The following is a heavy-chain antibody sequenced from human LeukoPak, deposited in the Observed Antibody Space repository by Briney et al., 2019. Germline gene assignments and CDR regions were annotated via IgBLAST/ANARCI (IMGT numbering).Heavy chain of an antibody. CDR2: IYTSGST. V-gene: IGHV4-4*07. Sequence: SETLSLTCTVSGGSISSYYWSWIRQPAAKGLEWIGRIYTSGSTNYNPSLKSRVTISVDKSKNQFSLKLSSVTAADTAVYYCARVRYYDSSGYYYFDYWGQGTLVTVSS. CDR3: ARVRYYDSSGYYYFDY. D-gene: IGHD3-22*01. J-gene: IGHJ4*02. CDR1: GGSISSYY.